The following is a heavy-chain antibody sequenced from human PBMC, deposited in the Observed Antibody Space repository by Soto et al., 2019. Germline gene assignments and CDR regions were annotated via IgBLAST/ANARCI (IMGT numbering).Heavy chain of an antibody. Sequence: GASVKVSCKASGYTFTSYGISWVRQAPGQGLEWMGWISAYNGNTNYAQKLQGRVTMTTDTSTSTAYMELRSLRSDDTAVYYCARSGSREPAYYYYGMDVWGQGTTVTVSS. CDR1: GYTFTSYG. D-gene: IGHD3-10*01. V-gene: IGHV1-18*04. CDR2: ISAYNGNT. J-gene: IGHJ6*02. CDR3: ARSGSREPAYYYYGMDV.